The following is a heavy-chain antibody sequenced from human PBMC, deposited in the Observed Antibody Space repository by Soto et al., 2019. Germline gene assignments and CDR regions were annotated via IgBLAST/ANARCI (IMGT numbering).Heavy chain of an antibody. D-gene: IGHD3-10*01. CDR1: GLTFSNFA. CDR2: ISPSGGSA. J-gene: IGHJ4*02. CDR3: AEGGDTSYFNY. V-gene: IGHV3-23*01. Sequence: DVQLLESGQGLIQPGGSLRLSCAASGLTFSNFAMSWVRQAPGKGLEWVSVISPSGGSANYADSVQGRFTISRDNSKNTLYLQMNSLRAEDTAVYYCAEGGDTSYFNYWGQGTLVSVSS.